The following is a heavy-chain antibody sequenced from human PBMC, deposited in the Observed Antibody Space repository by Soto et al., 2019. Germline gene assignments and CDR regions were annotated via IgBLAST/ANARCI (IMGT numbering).Heavy chain of an antibody. V-gene: IGHV4-59*01. CDR3: ARGSLVYDS. D-gene: IGHD3-16*01. Sequence: QVQLLESGPTLVKPSEILFLTCGVSGDSLNNNWWTWIRQAPGTAPELVGYIYYKGDTRYNPSLESRVTISLDTPKNQISLELRSLSGADTAVYFCARGSLVYDSWGQGILVTVSS. CDR2: IYYKGDT. J-gene: IGHJ4*02. CDR1: GDSLNNNW.